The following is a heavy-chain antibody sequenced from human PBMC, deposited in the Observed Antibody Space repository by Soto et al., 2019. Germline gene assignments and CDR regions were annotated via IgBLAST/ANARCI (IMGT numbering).Heavy chain of an antibody. D-gene: IGHD3-3*01. CDR2: MNPNSGNT. Sequence: ASVKVSCKASGYTFTSYDINWLRQATGQGLEWMGWMNPNSGNTGYAQKFQGRVTMTRNTSISTAYMELSSLRSEDTAVYYCARRDTSGFLRYFDNWGQGTQVTVSS. CDR1: GYTFTSYD. CDR3: ARRDTSGFLRYFDN. J-gene: IGHJ4*02. V-gene: IGHV1-8*01.